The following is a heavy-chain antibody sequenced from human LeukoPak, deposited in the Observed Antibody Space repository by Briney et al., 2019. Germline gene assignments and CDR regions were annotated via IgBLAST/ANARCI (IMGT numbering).Heavy chain of an antibody. Sequence: PSETLSLTCTVSGGSISSYYWSWIRQPPGKGLEWIGYIYYSGSTNYNPSLKSRVTISVDTSKNQFSLKLSSVTAAGTAVYYCARVYYYYYYGMDVWGQGTTVTVSS. CDR1: GGSISSYY. CDR3: ARVYYYYYYGMDV. J-gene: IGHJ6*02. CDR2: IYYSGST. V-gene: IGHV4-59*01.